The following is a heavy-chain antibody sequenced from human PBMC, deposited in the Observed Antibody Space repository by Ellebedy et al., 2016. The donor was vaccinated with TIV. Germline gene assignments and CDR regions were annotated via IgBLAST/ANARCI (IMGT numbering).Heavy chain of an antibody. V-gene: IGHV4-39*01. CDR3: ARLNIVSYTLDY. CDR2: IYYSGNT. D-gene: IGHD2/OR15-2a*01. Sequence: MPSETLSLTCTVSGGSISSSTSYWGWVRQPPGKGLEWIGNIYYSGNTYYNPSLKSRVTMSVDTSKNQFSLTLSSVTAADTALYSCARLNIVSYTLDYWGQGTLVAVSS. J-gene: IGHJ4*02. CDR1: GGSISSSTSY.